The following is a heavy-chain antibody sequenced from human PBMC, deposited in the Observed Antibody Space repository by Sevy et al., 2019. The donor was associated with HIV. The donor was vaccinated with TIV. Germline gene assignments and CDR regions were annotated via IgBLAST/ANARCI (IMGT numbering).Heavy chain of an antibody. V-gene: IGHV3-30*18. CDR3: AKESGSYYDFWSGHDAFDI. D-gene: IGHD3-3*01. CDR1: GFNFSSYG. J-gene: IGHJ3*02. CDR2: ISYDGSSK. Sequence: GGSLRLSCAASGFNFSSYGMHWVRQAPGKGLEWVAVISYDGSSKYYAESVKDRFTISRDNSKNTLYLQISSLRAEDTAVYYCAKESGSYYDFWSGHDAFDIWGQGTMVTVSS.